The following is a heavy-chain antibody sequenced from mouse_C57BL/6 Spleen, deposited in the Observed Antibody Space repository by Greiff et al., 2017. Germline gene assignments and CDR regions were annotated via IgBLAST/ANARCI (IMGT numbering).Heavy chain of an antibody. CDR3: ARGVTTGYYFGC. J-gene: IGHJ2*01. CDR2: IYPGDGDT. CDR1: GYAFSSYW. Sequence: LVESGAELVKPGASVKISCKASGYAFSSYWMNWVKQRPGKGLEWIGQIYPGDGDTNYNGKFKGKATLTADKSSSTAYMQRSSLTSEDSAVYFCARGVTTGYYFGCWGQGTTLTVSS. D-gene: IGHD2-2*01. V-gene: IGHV1-80*01.